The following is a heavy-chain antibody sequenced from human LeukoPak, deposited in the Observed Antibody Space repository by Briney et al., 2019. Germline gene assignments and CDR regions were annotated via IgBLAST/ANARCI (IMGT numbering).Heavy chain of an antibody. V-gene: IGHV3-7*01. Sequence: GGSLRLSCAASGFSFSSYWMSWVRQAPGKGLEWVANIKQDGSEKYYVDSVKGRFTISRDNAKNSLYLQMNSLRAEDTAVYYCAKEASSGWYWYYYYYMDVWGKGTTVTISS. CDR2: IKQDGSEK. J-gene: IGHJ6*03. D-gene: IGHD6-19*01. CDR3: AKEASSGWYWYYYYYMDV. CDR1: GFSFSSYW.